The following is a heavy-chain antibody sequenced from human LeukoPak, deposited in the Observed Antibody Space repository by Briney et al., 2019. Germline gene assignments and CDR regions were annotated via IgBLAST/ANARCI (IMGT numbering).Heavy chain of an antibody. D-gene: IGHD3-3*01. CDR2: ISGSGGST. V-gene: IGHV3-23*01. CDR1: GFTFSSYA. Sequence: GGSLRLSCAASGFTFSSYAMSWVRQAPGKGLEWVSAISGSGGSTYYADSVKGRFTISRDNSKNTLYLQMNSQRAEDTAVYYCAKRNYDFWSGYIDYWGQGTLVTVSS. J-gene: IGHJ4*02. CDR3: AKRNYDFWSGYIDY.